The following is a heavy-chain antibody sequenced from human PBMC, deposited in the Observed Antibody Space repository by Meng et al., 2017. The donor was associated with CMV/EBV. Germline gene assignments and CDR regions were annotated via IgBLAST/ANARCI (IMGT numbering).Heavy chain of an antibody. J-gene: IGHJ4*02. CDR1: YS. D-gene: IGHD3-10*01. CDR2: ISSSSSYI. CDR3: ARDVGGTMVRGVIIDPYYLDY. V-gene: IGHV3-21*01. Sequence: YSMNWVRQAPGKGLEWVSSISSSSSYIYYADSVKGRFTISRDNAKNSLYLQMNSLRAEDTAVYYCARDVGGTMVRGVIIDPYYLDYWGQGTLVTVSS.